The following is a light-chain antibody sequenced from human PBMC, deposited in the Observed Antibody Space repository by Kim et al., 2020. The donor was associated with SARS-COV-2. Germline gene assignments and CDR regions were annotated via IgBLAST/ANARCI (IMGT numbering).Light chain of an antibody. CDR2: KDS. Sequence: SYELTQPPSVSVSPGQTARITCSGDALPKQYAYWYQQKPGQAPVLVIYKDSERPSGIPERFSGSSSGTTVTLTISGVQAEDEADYYCQSADSSDRVFGGG. J-gene: IGLJ3*02. CDR3: QSADSSDRV. CDR1: ALPKQY. V-gene: IGLV3-25*03.